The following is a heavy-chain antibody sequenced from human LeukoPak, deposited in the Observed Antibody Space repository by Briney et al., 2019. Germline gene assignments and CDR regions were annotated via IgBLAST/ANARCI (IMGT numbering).Heavy chain of an antibody. J-gene: IGHJ4*02. CDR2: TYTSGST. CDR1: GGSIISYY. D-gene: IGHD6-13*01. Sequence: SETLSLTCTVSGGSIISYYWSWIRQPAGKGLEWIGRTYTSGSTNYNPSLKSRVTISVDKSKNQFSLKLSSVTAADTAVYYCARDAAAAGLYYFDYWGQGTLVTVSS. V-gene: IGHV4-4*07. CDR3: ARDAAAAGLYYFDY.